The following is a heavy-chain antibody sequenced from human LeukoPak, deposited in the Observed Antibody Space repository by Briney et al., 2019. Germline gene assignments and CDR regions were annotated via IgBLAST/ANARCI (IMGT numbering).Heavy chain of an antibody. J-gene: IGHJ5*02. Sequence: KPSETLSLTCTVSGGSISSSSYYWGWIRQPPGKGLEWIGSIYYSGSTYYNPSLKSRVTISVDTSKNQFSLKLSSVTAADTAVYYCARHPSDANSKFWSGFRWFDPWGQGTLVTVSS. CDR2: IYYSGST. V-gene: IGHV4-39*01. CDR1: GGSISSSSYY. CDR3: ARHPSDANSKFWSGFRWFDP. D-gene: IGHD3-3*01.